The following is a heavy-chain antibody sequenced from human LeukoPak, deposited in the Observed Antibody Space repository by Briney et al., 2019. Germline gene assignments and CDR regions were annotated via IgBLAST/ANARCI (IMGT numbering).Heavy chain of an antibody. CDR2: INPRSGGT. J-gene: IGHJ4*02. D-gene: IGHD4-17*01. CDR3: ARWAPLDYGDYGPHFDY. V-gene: IGHV1-2*02. Sequence: ASVNVSFKASGYTFTDYYMHWVRQAPGRGLEWMGWINPRSGGTHYAQKFQGRVTMTRDTSISTAYMELRSLRSDDTAVYYCARWAPLDYGDYGPHFDYWGQGTLVTVSS. CDR1: GYTFTDYY.